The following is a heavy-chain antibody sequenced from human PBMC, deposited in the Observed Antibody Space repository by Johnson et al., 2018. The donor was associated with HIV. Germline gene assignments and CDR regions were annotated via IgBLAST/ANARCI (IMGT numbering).Heavy chain of an antibody. D-gene: IGHD2-15*01. CDR3: ARDWGGYCSGGSCYGDAFDI. J-gene: IGHJ3*02. CDR2: ITYDGTNK. V-gene: IGHV3-33*05. CDR1: GFTFSSYG. Sequence: QVQLVESGGGVVQPGGSLRLSCAASGFTFSSYGMHWVRQAPGKGLEWVAGITYDGTNKYYADSVKGRFTLSRDNSKNTLDLQMNSLRTEDTAVYYCARDWGGYCSGGSCYGDAFDIWGQGTRVTVSS.